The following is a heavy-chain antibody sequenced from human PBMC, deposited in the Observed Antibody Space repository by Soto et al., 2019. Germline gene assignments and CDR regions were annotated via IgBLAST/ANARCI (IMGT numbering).Heavy chain of an antibody. CDR3: AKVIVVVVAAHQAVFDY. D-gene: IGHD2-15*01. J-gene: IGHJ4*02. Sequence: GGSLGLSCAASGFTFNNYAMNWVRQAPGKGLEWVSAISGSGGSTYYADSVKGRFTISRDNSKNTLYLQMNSLRAEDTAVYYCAKVIVVVVAAHQAVFDYWGQGTLVTVSS. V-gene: IGHV3-23*01. CDR2: ISGSGGST. CDR1: GFTFNNYA.